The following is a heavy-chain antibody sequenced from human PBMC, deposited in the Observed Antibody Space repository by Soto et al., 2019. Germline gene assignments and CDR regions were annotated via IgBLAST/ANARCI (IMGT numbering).Heavy chain of an antibody. V-gene: IGHV4-30-2*01. CDR2: IYRSMST. CDR3: ARVPVY. Sequence: QLQLLESGSGLVKPSQTLSLTCAVSGGSISSGGYSWGWIRQPPRKGLEWIGYIYRSMSTYYNPSPKSRIPISVDRSKHRSSLRLTSVTAADPAVLYCARVPVYWGQGTLVTVSS. J-gene: IGHJ4*02. CDR1: GGSISSGGYS.